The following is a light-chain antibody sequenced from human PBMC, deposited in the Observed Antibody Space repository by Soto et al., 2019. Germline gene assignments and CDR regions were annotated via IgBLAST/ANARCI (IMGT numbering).Light chain of an antibody. Sequence: QSVLTQPASVSGSPGQSITISCTGTISDVGGYNYVSWYQQHPGKAPKLMIYDVSNRPSGVSNRFSGSKSVNTASLTISGLPAEDEADYYCSSYTSSSALFGFGGGTKLTLL. CDR2: DVS. CDR3: SSYTSSSALFG. J-gene: IGLJ3*02. V-gene: IGLV2-14*01. CDR1: ISDVGGYNY.